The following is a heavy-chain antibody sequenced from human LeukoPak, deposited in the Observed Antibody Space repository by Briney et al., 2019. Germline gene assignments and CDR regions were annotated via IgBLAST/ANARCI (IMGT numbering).Heavy chain of an antibody. V-gene: IGHV3-49*03. Sequence: LAGGSLRLSCTASGFTFGEYAMSWFRQAPGKGLEWVGFIRSKAYGGTTEYAASVKGRFTISRDDSKSIAYLQMNSLKTEDTAVYYCTRDRWDGSGSYPFSGYWGQGTLVTVSS. CDR2: IRSKAYGGTT. CDR3: TRDRWDGSGSYPFSGY. J-gene: IGHJ4*02. CDR1: GFTFGEYA. D-gene: IGHD3-10*01.